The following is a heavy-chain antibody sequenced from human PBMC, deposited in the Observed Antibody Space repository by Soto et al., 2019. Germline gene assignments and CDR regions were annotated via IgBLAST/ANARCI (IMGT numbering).Heavy chain of an antibody. D-gene: IGHD6-19*01. CDR2: IKSKTDGGTT. CDR3: TTVVSSGWPYYYYYYGMDV. Sequence: PGGSLRLSCAASGFTFSNAWMNWVRQAPGKGLEWVGRIKSKTDGGTTDYAAPVKGRFTISRDDSKNTLYLQMNSLKTEDTAVYYCTTVVSSGWPYYYYYYGMDVWGQGTTVTVSS. J-gene: IGHJ6*02. V-gene: IGHV3-15*07. CDR1: GFTFSNAW.